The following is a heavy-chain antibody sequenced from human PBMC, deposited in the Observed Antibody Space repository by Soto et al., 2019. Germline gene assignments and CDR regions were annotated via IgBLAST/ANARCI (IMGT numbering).Heavy chain of an antibody. CDR2: IRYDGSET. CDR3: AAWSRSSWLEY. CDR1: GFIFSTHW. J-gene: IGHJ4*02. Sequence: EVQLVESGGGLVQPGGSLRLSCEGSGFIFSTHWMGWVRQAPVKGLEWVANIRYDGSETPYMDSVKGRFTISRDKANNTFYLQMCTLRVEDAAVYYCAAWSRSSWLEYWGQGTLVTVSS. D-gene: IGHD6-13*01. V-gene: IGHV3-7*05.